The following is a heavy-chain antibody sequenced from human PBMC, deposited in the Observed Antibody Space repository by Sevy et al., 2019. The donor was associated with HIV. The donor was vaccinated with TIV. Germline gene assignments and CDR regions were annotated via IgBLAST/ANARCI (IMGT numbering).Heavy chain of an antibody. CDR3: AREYYFESTAYYFFDS. CDR1: GGTFSSYG. J-gene: IGHJ4*02. Sequence: ASVKVSCKASGGTFSSYGLSWVRQAPGQGLEWMGRIIPIFGTANYAQKFQGRVTITADESTDTASMDLSSLRSEDTAVYYCAREYYFESTAYYFFDSWGQGTPVTVSS. D-gene: IGHD3-22*01. CDR2: IIPIFGTA. V-gene: IGHV1-69*13.